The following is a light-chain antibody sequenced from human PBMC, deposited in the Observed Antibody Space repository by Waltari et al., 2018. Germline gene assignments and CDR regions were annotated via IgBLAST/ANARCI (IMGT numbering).Light chain of an antibody. CDR3: QQYNSYSYT. CDR2: KAS. Sequence: DIQMTQSPSTLSASVGDRATIPCRASQNINDWLAWYQQKPGQAPKVLIYKASTLESGVPSRFSGSGSGTEFTLTISSLQPDDFATYYCQQYNSYSYTFGQGTKLEIK. V-gene: IGKV1-5*03. CDR1: QNINDW. J-gene: IGKJ2*01.